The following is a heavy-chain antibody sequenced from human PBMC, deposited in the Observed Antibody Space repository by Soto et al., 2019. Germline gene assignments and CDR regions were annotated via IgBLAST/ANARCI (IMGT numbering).Heavy chain of an antibody. J-gene: IGHJ4*02. CDR1: GFTFSNYV. CDR3: ARRQFFSFDS. D-gene: IGHD6-19*01. CDR2: IAGNGGIL. V-gene: IGHV3-23*01. Sequence: LRLSCVAPGFTFSNYVMSWVRQAPGKGLECVAAIAGNGGILYYTDSVKGRFSISRDNSKNTLHLQMNSLRAEDTAVYYCARRQFFSFDSWGQGILVTVSS.